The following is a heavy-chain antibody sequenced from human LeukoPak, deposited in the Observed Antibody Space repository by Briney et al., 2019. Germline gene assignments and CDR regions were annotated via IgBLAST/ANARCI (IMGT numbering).Heavy chain of an antibody. CDR2: ISYRGST. V-gene: IGHV4-59*01. J-gene: IGHJ4*02. D-gene: IGHD6-6*01. CDR1: GGSINVYY. CDR3: SRGGSRSYTSSTLDY. Sequence: PSETLSLTCSVSGGSINVYYWNWIRQSPGKGLEWIGSISYRGSTNYNPSLKSRVAISMDTSKNRFSLKVSSVIAADTAMYYCSRGGSRSYTSSTLDYGGQGTLVTVSA.